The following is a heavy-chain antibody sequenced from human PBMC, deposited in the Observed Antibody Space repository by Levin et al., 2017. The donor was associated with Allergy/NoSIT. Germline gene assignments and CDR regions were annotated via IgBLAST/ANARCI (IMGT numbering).Heavy chain of an antibody. CDR1: GDSISSYY. CDR2: IYYIGST. J-gene: IGHJ6*03. CDR3: TRGGGRGDYVGQYYYYYYMDV. V-gene: IGHV4-59*01. Sequence: MPSETLSLTCTVSGDSISSYYWSWIRQPPGKGLEWIGYIYYIGSTNYNPSLKSRVTISVDTSKNQFSLKLSSVTAADTAVYYCTRGGGRGDYVGQYYYYYYMDVWGKGTTVTVSS. D-gene: IGHD4-17*01.